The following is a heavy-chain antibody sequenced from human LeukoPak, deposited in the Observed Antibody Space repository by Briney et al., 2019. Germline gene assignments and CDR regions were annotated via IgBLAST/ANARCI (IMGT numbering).Heavy chain of an antibody. CDR3: ARDGARRYCSSTSCYNWFDP. CDR2: ISGSGGST. D-gene: IGHD2-2*01. J-gene: IGHJ5*02. Sequence: GGSLRLSCAASGFTFSSYAMSWVRQAPGKGLEWVSAISGSGGSTYYADSVKGRFTISRDNSKDTLYLQMNSLRAEDTAVYYCARDGARRYCSSTSCYNWFDPWGQGTLVTVSS. CDR1: GFTFSSYA. V-gene: IGHV3-23*01.